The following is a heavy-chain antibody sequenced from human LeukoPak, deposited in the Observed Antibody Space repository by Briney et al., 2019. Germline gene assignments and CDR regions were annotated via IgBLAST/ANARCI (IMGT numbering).Heavy chain of an antibody. D-gene: IGHD4-23*01. CDR2: IYYSGST. J-gene: IGHJ4*02. CDR1: GGSISSSSYY. V-gene: IGHV4-39*07. CDR3: ARWDDPTTVAFDY. Sequence: SETLSLTCTVSGGSISSSSYYWGWIRQPPGKGLGWIGSIYYSGSTYYNPSLKSRVTISVDTSKNQFSLKLSSVTAADTAVYYCARWDDPTTVAFDYWGQGTLVTVSS.